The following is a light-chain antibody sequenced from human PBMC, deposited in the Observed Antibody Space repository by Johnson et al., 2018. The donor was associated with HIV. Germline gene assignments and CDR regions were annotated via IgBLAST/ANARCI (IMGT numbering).Light chain of an antibody. CDR1: SSNIGNNY. Sequence: QAVLTQPPSVSAAPGQKVTISCSGSSSNIGNNYVSWYQQLPGTAPKLLIYDNNKRPSGIPDRFSGSKSGPSATLGLIELQTGDKADYYCGTWDSSLSAYVFGTGTKVTVL. V-gene: IGLV1-51*01. J-gene: IGLJ1*01. CDR2: DNN. CDR3: GTWDSSLSAYV.